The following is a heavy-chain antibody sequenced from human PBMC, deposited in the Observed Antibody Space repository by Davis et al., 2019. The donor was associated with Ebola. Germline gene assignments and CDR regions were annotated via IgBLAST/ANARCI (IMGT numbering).Heavy chain of an antibody. Sequence: ASVKVSCKASGFTFTGHFIQWVRQAPGRGLEWMAWIHANEGNTKNAQKFQGRVTVTRDSSTTTIYMEMSSLRSEDTAVYYCARSLEPSRGDYYYYMDIWGTGTTVTVSS. CDR3: ARSLEPSRGDYYYYMDI. J-gene: IGHJ6*03. D-gene: IGHD1-1*01. CDR2: IHANEGNT. V-gene: IGHV1-2*02. CDR1: GFTFTGHF.